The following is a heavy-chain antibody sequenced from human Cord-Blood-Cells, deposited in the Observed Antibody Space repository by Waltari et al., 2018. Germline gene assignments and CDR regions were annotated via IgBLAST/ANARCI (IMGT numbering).Heavy chain of an antibody. Sequence: EVQLLESGGGLVQPGGSLRLSCAASGFTFSSYAMSWVRQAPGKGLEWVSAISGSGGRTYSADSVKFRFTISRDNSKNTLYLQMNSLRAEDTAVYYCAKKEYSSSSWFDPWGQGTLVTVSS. CDR2: ISGSGGRT. CDR3: AKKEYSSSSWFDP. J-gene: IGHJ5*02. CDR1: GFTFSSYA. D-gene: IGHD6-6*01. V-gene: IGHV3-23*01.